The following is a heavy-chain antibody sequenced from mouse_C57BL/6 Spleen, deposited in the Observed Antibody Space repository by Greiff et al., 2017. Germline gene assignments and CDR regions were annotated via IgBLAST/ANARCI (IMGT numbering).Heavy chain of an antibody. V-gene: IGHV1-82*01. Sequence: QVQLQQSGPELVKPGASVKISCKASGYAFSSSWMNWVKQRPGKGLEWIGRIYPGDGDTNYNGKFKGKATLTADKSSSTAYMQLSSLTSEDSAVYFCARSEIYDGYYEAYWGQGTLVTVSA. CDR3: ARSEIYDGYYEAY. CDR2: IYPGDGDT. D-gene: IGHD2-3*01. J-gene: IGHJ3*01. CDR1: GYAFSSSW.